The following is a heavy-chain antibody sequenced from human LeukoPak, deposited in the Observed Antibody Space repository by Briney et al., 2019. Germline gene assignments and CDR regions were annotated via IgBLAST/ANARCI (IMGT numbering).Heavy chain of an antibody. CDR1: GFTFSSFE. CDR3: AGGDGSSGWYLDY. Sequence: GGSLRLSCAVSGFTFSSFEMNWVRQAPGKGLEWVSYITVSGSTKYYADSVKGRFTISRDNAKNSLYLQMNSLRAEDTAVYYCAGGDGSSGWYLDYWGQGTLVTVSS. D-gene: IGHD6-19*01. CDR2: ITVSGSTK. J-gene: IGHJ4*02. V-gene: IGHV3-48*03.